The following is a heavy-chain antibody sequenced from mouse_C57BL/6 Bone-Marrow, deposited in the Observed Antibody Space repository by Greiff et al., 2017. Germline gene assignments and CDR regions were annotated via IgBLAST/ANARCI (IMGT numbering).Heavy chain of an antibody. V-gene: IGHV1-20*01. Sequence: VQLQQSGPELVKPGDSVKISCKASGYSFTGYFMNWVMQSHGKSLEWIGRINPYNGDTFYNQKFKGKATLTVDKSSSTAHMEFRGLTSEDSAVYYCARSVYYYGSSWGFAYWGQGTLVTVSA. CDR2: INPYNGDT. D-gene: IGHD1-1*01. CDR1: GYSFTGYF. CDR3: ARSVYYYGSSWGFAY. J-gene: IGHJ3*01.